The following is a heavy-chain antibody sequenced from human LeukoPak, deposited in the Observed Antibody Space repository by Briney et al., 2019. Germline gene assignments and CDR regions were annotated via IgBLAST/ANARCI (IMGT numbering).Heavy chain of an antibody. V-gene: IGHV4-38-2*02. J-gene: IGHJ2*01. D-gene: IGHD2-15*01. CDR1: GYSISSGYY. Sequence: SETLSLTCTVSGYSISSGYYWGWIRQPPGKGLEWIGSIYHSGSTYYNPSLKSRVTISVDTSKNQFSLKLSSVTAADTAVYYCARGPVVAAKYWYFDLWGRGTLVTVSS. CDR3: ARGPVVAAKYWYFDL. CDR2: IYHSGST.